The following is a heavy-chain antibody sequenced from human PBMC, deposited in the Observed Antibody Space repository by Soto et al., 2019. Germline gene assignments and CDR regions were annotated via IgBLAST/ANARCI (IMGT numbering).Heavy chain of an antibody. CDR3: ARGVQDSSSWAYYYYYGMDV. V-gene: IGHV1-69*01. CDR1: GGTFSSYA. CDR2: IIPIFGTA. D-gene: IGHD6-13*01. Sequence: QVQLVQSGAEVKKPGSSVKVSCKASGGTFSSYAISWVRQAPGQGLEWMGGIIPIFGTANYAQKFQGRVTITADESTGTAYMELSSLRSEDTAVYYCARGVQDSSSWAYYYYYGMDVWGQGTTVTVSS. J-gene: IGHJ6*02.